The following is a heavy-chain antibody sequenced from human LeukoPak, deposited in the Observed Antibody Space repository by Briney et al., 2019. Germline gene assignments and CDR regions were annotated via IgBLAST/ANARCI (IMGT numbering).Heavy chain of an antibody. CDR3: AKDIQLSA. Sequence: GGSLRLSCAASGFNFNNAAMTWVRQAPGKGLEWVSLIASSGRNTYYTDSVRGRFTISRDNSKKTLSLQMNSLRVEDTAIYYCAKDIQLSAWGLGTMVTVSS. CDR2: IASSGRNT. CDR1: GFNFNNAA. J-gene: IGHJ3*01. D-gene: IGHD5-24*01. V-gene: IGHV3-23*01.